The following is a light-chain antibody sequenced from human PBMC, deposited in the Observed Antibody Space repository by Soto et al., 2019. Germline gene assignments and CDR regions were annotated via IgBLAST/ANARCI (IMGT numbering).Light chain of an antibody. J-gene: IGLJ3*02. V-gene: IGLV2-14*01. Sequence: QSALTQPASVSGSPGQSITISCTGTSSDFGGYNYVSWYQQHPGKAPKLMIYEVSNRPSGVSNRFSGSKSGNTASLTISGLQAEDEADYSCSSYTSSSTGVFGGGTKLTVL. CDR2: EVS. CDR1: SSDFGGYNY. CDR3: SSYTSSSTGV.